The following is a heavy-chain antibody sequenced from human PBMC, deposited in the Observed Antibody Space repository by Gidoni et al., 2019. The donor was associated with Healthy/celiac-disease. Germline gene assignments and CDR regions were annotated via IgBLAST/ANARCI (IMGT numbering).Heavy chain of an antibody. CDR3: ARDYGDYESPSRDFDY. Sequence: EVQLVESGGGLVKPGGSLRLSCAASGFTFSSYSMNWVRQAPGKGLEWVSSISSSSSYIYYADSVKGRFTISRDNAKNSLYLQMNSLRAEDTAVYYCARDYGDYESPSRDFDYWGQGTLVTVSS. CDR1: GFTFSSYS. D-gene: IGHD4-17*01. V-gene: IGHV3-21*01. J-gene: IGHJ4*02. CDR2: ISSSSSYI.